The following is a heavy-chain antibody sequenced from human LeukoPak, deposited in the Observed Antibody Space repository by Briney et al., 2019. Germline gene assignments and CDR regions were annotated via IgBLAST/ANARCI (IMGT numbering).Heavy chain of an antibody. D-gene: IGHD3-9*01. Sequence: ASVKVSCKASGGTFSSYAISWVRQAPGQGLEWMGRIIPILGIANYAQKFQGRVTITADKSTSTAYMELSSLRSEDTAVYYCARDLWRYFDWLQVDYWGQGTLVTVSS. CDR2: IIPILGIA. J-gene: IGHJ4*02. CDR3: ARDLWRYFDWLQVDY. V-gene: IGHV1-69*04. CDR1: GGTFSSYA.